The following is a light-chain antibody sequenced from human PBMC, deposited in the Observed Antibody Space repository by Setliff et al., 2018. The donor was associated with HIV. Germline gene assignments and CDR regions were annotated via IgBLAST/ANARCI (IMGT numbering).Light chain of an antibody. CDR2: EVT. CDR3: SSYTSSSTPV. CDR1: SSDVGGYNF. J-gene: IGLJ1*01. Sequence: QSALTQPPSASGSPGQSVTISCSGTSSDVGGYNFVSWYQQHPGKAPKLMIYEVTHRPSGVSNRFSGSKSGNTASLTISGLQPEDEADYYCSSYTSSSTPVFGTGTKVTVL. V-gene: IGLV2-14*01.